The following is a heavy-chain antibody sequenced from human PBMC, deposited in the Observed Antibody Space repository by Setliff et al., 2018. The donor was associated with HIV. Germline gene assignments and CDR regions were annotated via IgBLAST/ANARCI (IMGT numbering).Heavy chain of an antibody. D-gene: IGHD1-26*01. CDR1: GYTFTSYD. J-gene: IGHJ6*02. CDR3: GVGPEKIYYYYGMDV. V-gene: IGHV1-18*01. Sequence: ASVKVSCKASGYTFTSYDISGVRQAPGQGLEWMGWISAYNGNTNYAQKLQGRVTMTTDTSTSTAYMELRSLRSEDTAVYYCGVGPEKIYYYYGMDVWGQGTTVTVSS. CDR2: ISAYNGNT.